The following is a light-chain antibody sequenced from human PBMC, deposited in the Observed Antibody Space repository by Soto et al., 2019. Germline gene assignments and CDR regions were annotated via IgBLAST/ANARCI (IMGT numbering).Light chain of an antibody. CDR2: GAS. Sequence: EGVLTQSPGTLSLSPRERATLSCRASQSVSNNYLAWYQHKPGQAPRLLIYGASNRAPGIPDRFSGSGSGPDFSLTISRLEPDDFAVYYCQQYSASPRTFGQGTLVEVK. V-gene: IGKV3-20*01. CDR3: QQYSASPRT. J-gene: IGKJ1*01. CDR1: QSVSNNY.